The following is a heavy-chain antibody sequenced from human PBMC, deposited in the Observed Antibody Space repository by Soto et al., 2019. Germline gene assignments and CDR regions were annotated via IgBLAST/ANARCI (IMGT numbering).Heavy chain of an antibody. CDR3: AKSSSGYYSHRWFDP. CDR1: GGTFSSYA. CDR2: IIPIFGTA. D-gene: IGHD3-22*01. V-gene: IGHV1-69*13. J-gene: IGHJ5*02. Sequence: GASVKVSCKASGGTFSSYAISWVRQAPGQGLEWMGGIIPIFGTANYAQKFQGRVTITADESTSTAYMELSSLRSEDTAVYYCAKSSSGYYSHRWFDPWGQGTLVTVSS.